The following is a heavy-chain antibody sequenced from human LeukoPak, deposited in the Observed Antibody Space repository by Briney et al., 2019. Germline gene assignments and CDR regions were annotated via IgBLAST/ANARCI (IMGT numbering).Heavy chain of an antibody. V-gene: IGHV3-53*05. Sequence: GGSLRLSCAASGFIVNNKYISWVRQAPGKGLEWVSVVYSGDSTYHADSVKGRFTISRDNSKNTLYLQMNSLRAEDTAVYYCASQSSSWYGDYWGQGTLVTVSS. D-gene: IGHD6-13*01. J-gene: IGHJ4*02. CDR2: VYSGDST. CDR3: ASQSSSWYGDY. CDR1: GFIVNNKY.